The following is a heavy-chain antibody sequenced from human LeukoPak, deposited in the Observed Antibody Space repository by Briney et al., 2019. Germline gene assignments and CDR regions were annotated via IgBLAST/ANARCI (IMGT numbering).Heavy chain of an antibody. CDR1: GFTVSSNY. CDR2: ISSSSSNI. V-gene: IGHV3-48*04. J-gene: IGHJ4*02. Sequence: GGSLRLSCAASGFTVSSNYMSWVRQAPGKGLEWVSYISSSSSNIYHADSVKGRFTISRDNAKNSLHLPMNSLRAEDTAVYYCARVGRSGWTVDSWGQGTRVTVSS. CDR3: ARVGRSGWTVDS. D-gene: IGHD6-19*01.